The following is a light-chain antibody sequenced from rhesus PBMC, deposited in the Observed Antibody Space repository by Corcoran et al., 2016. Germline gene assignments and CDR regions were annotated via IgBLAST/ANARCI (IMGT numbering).Light chain of an antibody. J-gene: IGKJ4*01. CDR3: QQDYSWPT. CDR1: QSVSSR. Sequence: EIVMTQSPDTLFLSPGERATLSCRASQSVSSRLAWSQQKPAQAPKLLINRATTRATGIPDRFSGSVSGTEFPLTIASQEPEDVGMYDCQQDYSWPTFGGGTKV. CDR2: RAT. V-gene: IGKV3-42*01.